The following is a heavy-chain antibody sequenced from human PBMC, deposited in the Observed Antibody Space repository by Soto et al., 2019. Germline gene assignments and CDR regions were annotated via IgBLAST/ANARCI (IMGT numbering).Heavy chain of an antibody. V-gene: IGHV2-5*02. CDR1: VFSLSTRGVG. Sequence: QITLKESGPTLVKPTQTLTLTCSFSVFSLSTRGVGVGWIRQPPGKAREWLALIFWDDDKWYSPSLRIRLTSTEDTSKTQVVLTMTNMDPVDTATYYCAHRSRCDAYYFDLWVQGTLVTVSS. CDR2: IFWDDDK. D-gene: IGHD3-16*01. CDR3: AHRSRCDAYYFDL. J-gene: IGHJ4*02.